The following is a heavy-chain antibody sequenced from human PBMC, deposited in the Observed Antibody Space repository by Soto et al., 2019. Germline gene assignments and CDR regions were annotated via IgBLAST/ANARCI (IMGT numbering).Heavy chain of an antibody. CDR1: GYTFTSYA. V-gene: IGHV1-3*01. D-gene: IGHD4-17*01. J-gene: IGHJ6*02. CDR2: INAGNGNT. CDR3: AREGSGTTVTTEVWWDYYYYGMDV. Sequence: GASVKVSCKASGYTFTSYAMHWVRQAPGQRLEWMGWINAGNGNTKYSQKFQGRVTITRDTSASTAYMELSSLRSDDTAVYYCAREGSGTTVTTEVWWDYYYYGMDVWGQGTTVTVSS.